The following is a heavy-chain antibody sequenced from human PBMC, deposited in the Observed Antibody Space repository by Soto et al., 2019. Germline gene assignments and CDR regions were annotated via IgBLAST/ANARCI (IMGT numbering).Heavy chain of an antibody. Sequence: ASVKVSCNASGYTFTSYAMHLVRQAPGQRLEWMGWINAGNGNTKYSQKFQGRITITRDTSASTAYMELSSLRSEDTAVYYCASSYTNYALIDYYYYGMDVWGQGTTVTVSS. CDR2: INAGNGNT. J-gene: IGHJ6*02. CDR1: GYTFTSYA. D-gene: IGHD4-4*01. V-gene: IGHV1-3*01. CDR3: ASSYTNYALIDYYYYGMDV.